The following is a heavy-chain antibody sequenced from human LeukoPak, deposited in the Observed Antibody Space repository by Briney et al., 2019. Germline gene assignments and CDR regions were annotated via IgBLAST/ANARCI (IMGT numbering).Heavy chain of an antibody. Sequence: GGSLRLSCAASGFTFSSYAMHWVRQAPGKGLEWMTVISYDGNNQYYADSVKGRFTISRDNSKNTVYLQMNSLRAEDTAVYHCARAALYSSSFYSGLPTHWGQGTLVTVSS. J-gene: IGHJ4*02. CDR2: ISYDGNNQ. CDR1: GFTFSSYA. CDR3: ARAALYSSSFYSGLPTH. V-gene: IGHV3-30-3*01. D-gene: IGHD6-6*01.